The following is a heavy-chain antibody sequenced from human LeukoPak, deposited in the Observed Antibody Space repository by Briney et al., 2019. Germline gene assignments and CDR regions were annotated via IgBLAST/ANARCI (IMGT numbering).Heavy chain of an antibody. J-gene: IGHJ5*02. CDR1: GGSISSYY. CDR3: ARVGGDYDFWSGYYVVDWFDP. CDR2: IYYSGST. D-gene: IGHD3-3*01. Sequence: SETLSLTCTVSGGSISSYYWSWIRQPPGKGLEWIGYIYYSGSTNYNPSLKSRVTISVDTSKNQFSLKLSSVTAADTAVYYCARVGGDYDFWSGYYVVDWFDPWGQGTLVTVSS. V-gene: IGHV4-59*01.